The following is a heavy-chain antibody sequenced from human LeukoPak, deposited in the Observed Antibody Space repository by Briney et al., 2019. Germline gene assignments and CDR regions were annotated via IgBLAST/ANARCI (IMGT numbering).Heavy chain of an antibody. CDR1: GGSISSSTW. CDR3: ARMYQPRGSFDI. Sequence: SETLSLTCAVSGGSISSSTWWTWVRHIPGKGLEWIGYIYYSGTTNYNPSLKSRVTISVDTSKNQFSLKLNSVTAADTAVYYCARMYQPRGSFDIWGQGTMVTVSS. CDR2: IYYSGTT. J-gene: IGHJ3*02. V-gene: IGHV4-4*02. D-gene: IGHD2-2*01.